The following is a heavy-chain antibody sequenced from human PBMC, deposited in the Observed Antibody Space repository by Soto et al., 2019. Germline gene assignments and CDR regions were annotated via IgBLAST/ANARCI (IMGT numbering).Heavy chain of an antibody. J-gene: IGHJ4*02. CDR3: GRGDRYNWNVVDY. CDR2: ISAYNGNT. Sequence: APVKVSCRASGYTFTSYGISWVRQAPGKGLEWMGWISAYNGNTNYAQKLQGRDTMTTDTSTSTAYTEQMSLSTDDTAAYTCGRGDRYNWNVVDYWGQGTRVTV. V-gene: IGHV1-18*01. D-gene: IGHD1-20*01. CDR1: GYTFTSYG.